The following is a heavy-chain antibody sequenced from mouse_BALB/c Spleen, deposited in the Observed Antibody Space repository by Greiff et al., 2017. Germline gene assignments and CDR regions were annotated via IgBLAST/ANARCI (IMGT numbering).Heavy chain of an antibody. CDR2: IWAGGST. CDR3: ARETTMITTALAY. V-gene: IGHV2-9*02. D-gene: IGHD2-4*01. CDR1: GFSLTSYG. Sequence: VQLQQSGPGLVAPSQSLSITCTVSGFSLTSYGVHWVRQPPGKGLEWLGVIWAGGSTNYNSALMSRLSISKDNSKGQVFLRMHSLQTDDTAIYYCARETTMITTALAYWGQGTLVTVSA. J-gene: IGHJ3*01.